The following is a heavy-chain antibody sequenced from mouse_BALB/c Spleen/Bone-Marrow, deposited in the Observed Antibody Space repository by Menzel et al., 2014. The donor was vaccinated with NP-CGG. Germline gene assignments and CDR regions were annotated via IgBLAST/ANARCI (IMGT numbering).Heavy chain of an antibody. Sequence: DVKLVESGPSLVKPSQTLSLTCSVTGDSITNAYWNWIRKFPGNKIDYMRYISYSGNTYYNPSLKSQISITRDTSKNQFFQQLNSVSTEYTATYFCARGTGYYFDYGGPGTTLTGSS. CDR2: ISYSGNT. CDR1: GDSITNAY. CDR3: ARGTGYYFDY. J-gene: IGHJ2*01. D-gene: IGHD3-3*01. V-gene: IGHV3-8*02.